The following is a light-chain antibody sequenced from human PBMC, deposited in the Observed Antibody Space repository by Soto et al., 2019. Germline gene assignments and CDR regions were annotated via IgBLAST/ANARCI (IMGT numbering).Light chain of an antibody. J-gene: IGLJ1*01. Sequence: QSALTQPPSASGTPGQRVTISCSGSSSNIGSNTVNWYQQLPGTAPKLLIYSNNQRPPGVPDRFSGSKSGTSASLAISGLQSEDEADYYCAAWDDSLNGPNYVFGTGTKVTVL. CDR2: SNN. V-gene: IGLV1-44*01. CDR3: AAWDDSLNGPNYV. CDR1: SSNIGSNT.